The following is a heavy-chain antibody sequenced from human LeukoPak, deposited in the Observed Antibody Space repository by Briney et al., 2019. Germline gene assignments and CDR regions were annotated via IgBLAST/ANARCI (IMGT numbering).Heavy chain of an antibody. J-gene: IGHJ4*02. CDR3: ATTAATRKAVY. D-gene: IGHD6-25*01. Sequence: PRGSLRLSCAASGFTFSSYALNWVRQAPGKGLEWVSGISVGGAGTYYADSVKGRFTISRDNSKNALYLQMNSLRAEDTAVYYCATTAATRKAVYWGPGTLVTVSS. CDR1: GFTFSSYA. CDR2: ISVGGAGT. V-gene: IGHV3-23*01.